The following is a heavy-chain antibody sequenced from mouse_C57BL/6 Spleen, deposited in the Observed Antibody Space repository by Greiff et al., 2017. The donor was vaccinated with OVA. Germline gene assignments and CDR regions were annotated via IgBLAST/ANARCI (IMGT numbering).Heavy chain of an antibody. CDR2: IYPSDSET. J-gene: IGHJ1*03. CDR1: GYTFTSYW. Sequence: QVQLQQSGAELVRPGSSVKLSCKASGYTFTSYWMDWVKQRPGQGLEWIGNIYPSDSETHYNQKFKDKATLTVDKSSSTAYMQLSSLTSEDSAVYYCARGDGSSYPHWYFDVWGTGTTVTVSS. V-gene: IGHV1-61*01. D-gene: IGHD1-1*01. CDR3: ARGDGSSYPHWYFDV.